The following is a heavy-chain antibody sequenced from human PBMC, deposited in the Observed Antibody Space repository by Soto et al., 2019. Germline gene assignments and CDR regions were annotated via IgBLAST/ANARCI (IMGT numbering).Heavy chain of an antibody. CDR1: SPSPRGYH. CDR2: INHSGST. J-gene: IGHJ4*02. D-gene: IGHD3-3*01. Sequence: PAGRLSLTCAVGSPSPRGYHLTWIRQPTGTGLEWIGEINHSGSTNYNPSLKSRVTISVDTSKNQFSLKLTSVTAADTPVYYCARPKISSLFDYWAQG. CDR3: ARPKISSLFDY. V-gene: IGHV4-34*01.